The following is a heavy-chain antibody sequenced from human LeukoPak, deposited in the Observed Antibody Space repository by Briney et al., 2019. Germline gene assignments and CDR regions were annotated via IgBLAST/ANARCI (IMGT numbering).Heavy chain of an antibody. Sequence: SETLSLTCTVSGGSMSSYYWSWIRQPAGKGLEWIGRIYTSGSTNYNPSLKSRATMSVDTSKNQFSLNLNSVTAADTAVYYCATRGEASSSLDYYYYTDVWGKGTTVTVSS. J-gene: IGHJ6*03. D-gene: IGHD6-6*01. CDR1: GGSMSSYY. V-gene: IGHV4-4*07. CDR3: ATRGEASSSLDYYYYTDV. CDR2: IYTSGST.